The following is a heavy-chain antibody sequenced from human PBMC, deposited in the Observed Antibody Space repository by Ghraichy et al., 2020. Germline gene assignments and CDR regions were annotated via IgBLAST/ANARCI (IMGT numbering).Heavy chain of an antibody. Sequence: GGSLRLSCAASGFTFSSYAMSWVRQAPGKGLEWVSAISGSGGSTYYADSVKGRFTISRDNSKNTLYLQMNSLRAEDTAVYYCAKDYRMIVVGRLNAFDIWGQGTMVTVSS. V-gene: IGHV3-23*01. CDR2: ISGSGGST. J-gene: IGHJ3*02. D-gene: IGHD3-22*01. CDR1: GFTFSSYA. CDR3: AKDYRMIVVGRLNAFDI.